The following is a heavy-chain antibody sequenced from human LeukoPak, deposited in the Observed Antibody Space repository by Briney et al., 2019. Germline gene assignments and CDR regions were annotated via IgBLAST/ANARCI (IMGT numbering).Heavy chain of an antibody. CDR2: INSDGSST. Sequence: GGSLRLSCAASGSTFSSYWMHWVRQAPGKGLVWVSRINSDGSSTSYADSVKGRFTISRDNSKNTLYLQMNSLRVEDTAVYYCAKDHVAFDIWGQGTMVTVSS. J-gene: IGHJ3*02. CDR1: GSTFSSYW. CDR3: AKDHVAFDI. V-gene: IGHV3-74*01.